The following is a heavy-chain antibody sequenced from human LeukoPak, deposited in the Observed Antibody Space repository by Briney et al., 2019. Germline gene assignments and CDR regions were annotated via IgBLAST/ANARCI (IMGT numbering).Heavy chain of an antibody. CDR2: IKQDGGEK. Sequence: PGGSLRLSCAASGFTFSSYWMSWVRQAPGKGLEWVANIKQDGGEKYYVDSVKGRFTISRDNAKNSLYLQMNSLRAEDTAVYYCARGPTKSARRGGYYMDVWGKGTTVTVSS. CDR1: GFTFSSYW. D-gene: IGHD1-26*01. V-gene: IGHV3-7*01. J-gene: IGHJ6*03. CDR3: ARGPTKSARRGGYYMDV.